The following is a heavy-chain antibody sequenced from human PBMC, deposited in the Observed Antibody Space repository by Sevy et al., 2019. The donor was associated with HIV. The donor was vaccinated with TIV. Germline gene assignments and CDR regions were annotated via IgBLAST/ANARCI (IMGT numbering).Heavy chain of an antibody. CDR1: GFTFSSYA. D-gene: IGHD2-2*01. V-gene: IGHV3-64D*06. CDR3: VKELEYCSSTSCYLGYYYYYGMDV. J-gene: IGHJ6*02. Sequence: GGSLRLSCSASGFTFSSYAMHWVRQAPGKGLEYVSVISSNGGSTHYADSVKGRFTISRDNSKNTLYLQMSSLRVEDTAVYYCVKELEYCSSTSCYLGYYYYYGMDVWGQGTTVTVSS. CDR2: ISSNGGST.